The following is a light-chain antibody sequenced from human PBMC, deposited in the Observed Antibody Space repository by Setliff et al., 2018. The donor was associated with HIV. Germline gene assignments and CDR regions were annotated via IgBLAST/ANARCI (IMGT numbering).Light chain of an antibody. V-gene: IGKV1D-12*01. CDR3: QQANSFPLSPIT. CDR2: AAS. Sequence: DIQMTQSPSSVSASVGDRVTITCRASQDIRDWLAWYQQKPGKAPNLLIYAASSLQSGVPSRFSGSGSGTDFTLTITSLQPEDVATYYCQQANSFPLSPITVGQGTRLEIK. CDR1: QDIRDW. J-gene: IGKJ5*01.